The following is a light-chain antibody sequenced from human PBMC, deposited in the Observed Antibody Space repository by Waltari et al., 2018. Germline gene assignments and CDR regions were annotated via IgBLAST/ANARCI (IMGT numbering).Light chain of an antibody. CDR2: RNK. CDR1: SSNLGRNY. J-gene: IGLJ2*01. Sequence: QSGLAQPPSASGTPGQRVTISCAGSSSNLGRNYVYWYQQFPGTAPKVLIYRNKERPAGVPDRVSGSKSGTAASLAISGLRSEDEADYYCAAWDDSLRSPIFGGGTKLTVL. V-gene: IGLV1-47*01. CDR3: AAWDDSLRSPI.